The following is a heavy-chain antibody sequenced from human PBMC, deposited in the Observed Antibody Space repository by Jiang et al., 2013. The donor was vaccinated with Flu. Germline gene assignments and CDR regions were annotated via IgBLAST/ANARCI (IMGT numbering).Heavy chain of an antibody. V-gene: IGHV1-18*01. D-gene: IGHD5-12*01. Sequence: EWMGWISAYNGNTNYAQKLQGRVTMTTDTSTSTAYMELRSLRSDDTAVYYCARGAHPYGGSQDYWGQGTLVTVSS. CDR3: ARGAHPYGGSQDY. J-gene: IGHJ4*02. CDR2: ISAYNGNT.